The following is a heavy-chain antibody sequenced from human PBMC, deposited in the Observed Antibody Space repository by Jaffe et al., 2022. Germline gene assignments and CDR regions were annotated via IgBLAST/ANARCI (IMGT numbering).Heavy chain of an antibody. Sequence: EVQLLESGGGLVQPGGSLRLSCAASGFTFSSYAMSWVRQAPGKGLEWVSAISGSGGSTYYADSVKGRFTISRDNSKNTLYLQMNSLRAEDTAVYYCAKDLTIFGVVTDLPNSGYDYWGQGTLVTVSS. CDR2: ISGSGGST. V-gene: IGHV3-23*01. D-gene: IGHD3-3*01. J-gene: IGHJ4*02. CDR1: GFTFSSYA. CDR3: AKDLTIFGVVTDLPNSGYDY.